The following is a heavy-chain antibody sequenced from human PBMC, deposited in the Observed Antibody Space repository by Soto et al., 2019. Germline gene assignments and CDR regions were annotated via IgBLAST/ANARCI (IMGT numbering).Heavy chain of an antibody. CDR1: GFSFSSYA. D-gene: IGHD3-3*01. V-gene: IGHV3-23*01. Sequence: EVQLLESGGTMVQPGGSLRLSCGASGFSFSSYAMGWVRQAPGKGLEGVSSISGRGGDTYYGDSVKGRFTISRDNSKNTLYLEANSLTAKDTAVSFCAKPTIFGVVTNYFAHWGQGTLVTVSS. CDR3: AKPTIFGVVTNYFAH. J-gene: IGHJ4*02. CDR2: ISGRGGDT.